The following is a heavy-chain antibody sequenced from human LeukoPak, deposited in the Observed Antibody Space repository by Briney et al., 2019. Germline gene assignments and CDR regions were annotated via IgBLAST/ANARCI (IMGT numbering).Heavy chain of an antibody. CDR1: GGSISSSSYY. V-gene: IGHV4-39*01. Sequence: SETLSLTCTVSGGSISSSSYYWAWIRQPPGKGLEWIGSIYYSGSTYYNPSLKSRVTISVDTSKKQFSLKLSSVTAADTAVYFCARSTWRDAFDIWGQGTMVTISS. CDR2: IYYSGST. D-gene: IGHD3-3*01. CDR3: ARSTWRDAFDI. J-gene: IGHJ3*02.